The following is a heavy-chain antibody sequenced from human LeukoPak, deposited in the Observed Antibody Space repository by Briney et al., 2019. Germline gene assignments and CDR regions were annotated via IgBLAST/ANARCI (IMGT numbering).Heavy chain of an antibody. V-gene: IGHV3-21*01. J-gene: IGHJ3*02. CDR2: ISSSSSYI. D-gene: IGHD1-26*01. Sequence: AGGSLRLSCAASGFTFSDYSMNWVRQAPGKGLEWVSSISSSSSYIYYADSVEGRFTISRDNAKNSLYLQMNSLRAEDTAVYYCARDVRVGAISDAFDIWGQGTMVTVSS. CDR1: GFTFSDYS. CDR3: ARDVRVGAISDAFDI.